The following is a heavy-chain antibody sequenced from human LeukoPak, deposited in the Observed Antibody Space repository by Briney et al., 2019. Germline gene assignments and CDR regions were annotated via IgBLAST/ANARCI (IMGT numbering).Heavy chain of an antibody. D-gene: IGHD3-16*01. CDR1: GWSFSGYY. CDR2: INHSGST. Sequence: SETLSLTCAVYGWSFSGYYWSWIRQPPGEGLEWIGEINHSGSTNYNPSLKSRVTISVDTSKNHFTLKLSSVTAADTAVYYCSSEGDLGGAFDIWGRGPMVPVSS. V-gene: IGHV4-34*01. CDR3: SSEGDLGGAFDI. J-gene: IGHJ3*02.